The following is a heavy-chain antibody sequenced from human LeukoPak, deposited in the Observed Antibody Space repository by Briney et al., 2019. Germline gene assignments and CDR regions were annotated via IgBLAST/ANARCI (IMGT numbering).Heavy chain of an antibody. CDR3: ARGVVIAPQTFDY. J-gene: IGHJ4*02. V-gene: IGHV4-4*07. D-gene: IGHD2-21*01. CDR2: IYTSGST. CDR1: GGSIKTYY. Sequence: SETLSLTCSVSGGSIKTYYWSWIRQPAGKGLEWIGRIYTSGSTTYNPSLKSRATISVDTSKNQFSLRLRPVTAADTAVYYCARGVVIAPQTFDYWGQGTLVTVSS.